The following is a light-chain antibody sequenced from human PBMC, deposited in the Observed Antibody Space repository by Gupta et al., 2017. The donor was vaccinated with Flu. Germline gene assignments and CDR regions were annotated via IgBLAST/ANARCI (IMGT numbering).Light chain of an antibody. CDR1: QSVGTF. V-gene: IGKV3-11*01. CDR3: QQRVDWPIT. Sequence: DTVLTQSPATLPWSPGERATLSCRASQSVGTFLAWSQQRPGQAPRLLIYDASNRATGIPPRFSGSGSGTEFTLTISSRRPEDFAVYYCQQRVDWPITFGGGTKVEIK. J-gene: IGKJ4*01. CDR2: DAS.